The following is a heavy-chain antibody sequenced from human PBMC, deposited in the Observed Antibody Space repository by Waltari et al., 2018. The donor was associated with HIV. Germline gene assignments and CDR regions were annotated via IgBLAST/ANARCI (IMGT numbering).Heavy chain of an antibody. Sequence: EMWFVESGGGLVQPGGFLRLSCSASAFNFRNYWMRWFRQVPGKGLEWLANINEDGSEKNYVDSLRGRFTISRDNARNTLYLQMNSLSLEDTAMYYCARGPDDCEKGVCYAFDIWGQGTMVTVSS. V-gene: IGHV3-7*03. D-gene: IGHD2-8*01. J-gene: IGHJ3*02. CDR3: ARGPDDCEKGVCYAFDI. CDR2: INEDGSEK. CDR1: AFNFRNYW.